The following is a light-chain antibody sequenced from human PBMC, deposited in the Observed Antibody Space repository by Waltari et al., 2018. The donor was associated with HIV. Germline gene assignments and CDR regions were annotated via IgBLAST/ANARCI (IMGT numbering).Light chain of an antibody. CDR1: ALPKQY. J-gene: IGLJ3*02. CDR2: KDS. V-gene: IGLV3-25*03. Sequence: SYELPQPPPVSVSPGQTARITCSGDALPKQYAYWYQQKAGQAPVLVIYKDSERPSGIPERFSGSSSGTTVTLTISGVQAEDEADYYCESADSSLWVFGGGTKLTVL. CDR3: ESADSSLWV.